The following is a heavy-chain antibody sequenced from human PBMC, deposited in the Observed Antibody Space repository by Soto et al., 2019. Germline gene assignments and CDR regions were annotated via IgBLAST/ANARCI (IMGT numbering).Heavy chain of an antibody. D-gene: IGHD6-19*01. CDR2: INPNSGDS. J-gene: IGHJ4*02. CDR1: GYTFTGYY. CDR3: ARREQWLENFDF. V-gene: IGHV1-2*02. Sequence: QVQLVQSGAEMKKPGASARVSCKASGYTFTGYYIHWIRQAPGQGLEWMGWINPNSGDSNYSQEFQGRVTMTSDTSISTAYMHLTRLRSDDTAVYYCARREQWLENFDFWGQGTLVTVSS.